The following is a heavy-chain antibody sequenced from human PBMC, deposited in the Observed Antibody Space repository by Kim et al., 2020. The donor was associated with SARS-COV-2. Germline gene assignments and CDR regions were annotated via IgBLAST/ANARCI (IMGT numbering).Heavy chain of an antibody. Sequence: SETLSLTCTVSCGSIRCYYWSWIRQPPGNGLEWIGYIYYSGSTNYKPFLKSRVTISVDTSKNQFSLKLSSVTAADTAVYYCARDGGGSVSYIGNYCYYGMSVSGQEPTGTVSS. CDR3: ARDGGGSVSYIGNYCYYGMSV. CDR1: CGSIRCYY. CDR2: IYYSGST. D-gene: IGHD3-10*01. J-gene: IGHJ6*02. V-gene: IGHV4-59*01.